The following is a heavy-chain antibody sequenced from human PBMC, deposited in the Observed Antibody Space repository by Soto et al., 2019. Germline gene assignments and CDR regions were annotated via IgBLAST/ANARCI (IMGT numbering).Heavy chain of an antibody. Sequence: ASVKVSCKASGYIFTSWRMTWVRQAPGQGLEYMGWFNPYNGKTNYAQKFQGRVTMTTDTSTNTAYMELGSLRSDDTALYYCARESGGLDPWG. J-gene: IGHJ5*02. CDR2: FNPYNGKT. CDR1: GYIFTSWR. CDR3: ARESGGLDP. V-gene: IGHV1-18*01.